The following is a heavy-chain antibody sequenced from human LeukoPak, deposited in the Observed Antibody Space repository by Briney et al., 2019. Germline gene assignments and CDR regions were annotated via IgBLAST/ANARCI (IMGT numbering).Heavy chain of an antibody. CDR3: ARDGVVNFWVSYGTYNYYYHMDV. CDR2: IKEDGSEK. J-gene: IGHJ6*04. D-gene: IGHD3-16*01. Sequence: GGSLRLSCAASGFTFSNYWMSWVRQAPGKGLEWVAYIKEDGSEKDYVDSVKGRFTISRDNAQSSLYPQMDSLRAEDTAVYYCARDGVVNFWVSYGTYNYYYHMDVWGKGTTVTVSS. CDR1: GFTFSNYW. V-gene: IGHV3-7*01.